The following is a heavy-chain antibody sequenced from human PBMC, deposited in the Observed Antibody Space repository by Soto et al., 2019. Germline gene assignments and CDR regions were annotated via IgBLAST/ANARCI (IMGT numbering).Heavy chain of an antibody. J-gene: IGHJ2*01. CDR1: GGSINDGDYY. D-gene: IGHD3-3*01. Sequence: SETLSLTCAVSGGSINDGDYYWSWIRQPPGKGLEWIGYIYYSGSTYCNPSLKTPLSMSPDTSKNKFSLKLTSVTAADTSVYECGREKCVVFGMAHPNSYFDLWGRGTLVTVSS. V-gene: IGHV4-30-4*01. CDR3: GREKCVVFGMAHPNSYFDL. CDR2: IYYSGST.